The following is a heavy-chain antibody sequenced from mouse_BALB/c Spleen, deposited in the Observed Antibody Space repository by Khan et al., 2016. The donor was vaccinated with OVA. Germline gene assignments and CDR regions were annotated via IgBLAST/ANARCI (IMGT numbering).Heavy chain of an antibody. J-gene: IGHJ3*01. Sequence: IQLVQSGPELMKPGASVKISCKASGYSFSTYYIHWVTLTHGKTLEWIGYIDPFNGGVTYNQKFKGKATLTIDKSSSTAYMHHNSLKSEDYAVYYCARHGTTSWFAYWGQGTLVTVSA. CDR3: ARHGTTSWFAY. V-gene: IGHV1S135*01. D-gene: IGHD1-1*01. CDR1: GYSFSTYY. CDR2: IDPFNGGV.